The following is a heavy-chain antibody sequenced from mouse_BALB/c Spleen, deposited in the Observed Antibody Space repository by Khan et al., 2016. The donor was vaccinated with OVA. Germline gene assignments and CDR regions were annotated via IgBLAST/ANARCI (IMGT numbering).Heavy chain of an antibody. Sequence: QMQLEESGPGLAAPSQSLSITCTISGFSLTNYGVHWVRQQPGKGLEWLAVIWSDGSTTYNSALKSRLTITKVNSQSQVFLKMYSLQTDDTAIYVCARQPYYHYNIMDYWGQGTSVTVSS. V-gene: IGHV2-6-1*01. CDR2: IWSDGST. D-gene: IGHD2-10*01. CDR3: ARQPYYHYNIMDY. CDR1: GFSLTNYG. J-gene: IGHJ4*01.